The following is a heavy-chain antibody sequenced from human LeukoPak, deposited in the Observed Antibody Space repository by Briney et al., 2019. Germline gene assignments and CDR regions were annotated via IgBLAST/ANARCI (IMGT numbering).Heavy chain of an antibody. CDR1: GYTFTSYG. CDR3: AVGVHCGGDCPMAY. Sequence: ASVNVSCKASGYTFTSYGISWVRQAPGQGHEWMGWISAYNGNPNYAQKLQGRVTMTTDTSTSTAYMELRSLRSDDTAGYYCAVGVHCGGDCPMAYWGQGTMVTVSS. V-gene: IGHV1-18*01. CDR2: ISAYNGNP. D-gene: IGHD2-21*02. J-gene: IGHJ4*02.